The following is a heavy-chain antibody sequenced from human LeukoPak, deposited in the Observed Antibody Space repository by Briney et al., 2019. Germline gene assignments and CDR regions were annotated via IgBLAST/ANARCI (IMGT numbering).Heavy chain of an antibody. V-gene: IGHV4-34*01. J-gene: IGHJ4*02. D-gene: IGHD3-22*01. CDR1: GGSFSGYY. CDR3: ARGYSSGYYSVLDY. Sequence: SETLSLTCAVYGGSFSGYYWSWIRQPPGKGLEWIGEINHSGSTNYNPSLKSRVTISVDTSKNQFSLKLSSVTAADTAVYHCARGYSSGYYSVLDYWGQGTLVTVSS. CDR2: INHSGST.